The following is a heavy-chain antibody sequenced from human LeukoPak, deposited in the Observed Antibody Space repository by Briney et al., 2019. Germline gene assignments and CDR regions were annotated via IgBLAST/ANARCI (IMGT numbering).Heavy chain of an antibody. V-gene: IGHV3-23*01. CDR2: ISGSGGST. D-gene: IGHD3-10*01. Sequence: GGSLRLSCAASGFTFSSYAMSWVRQAPGKGREWVSAISGSGGSTYYADSVNGRLTIYRDNSKNTLYLQLNSLRAEDSAVYYCAKMPDYYGSGSANNNWFDPWGQGTLVPVSS. CDR3: AKMPDYYGSGSANNNWFDP. J-gene: IGHJ5*02. CDR1: GFTFSSYA.